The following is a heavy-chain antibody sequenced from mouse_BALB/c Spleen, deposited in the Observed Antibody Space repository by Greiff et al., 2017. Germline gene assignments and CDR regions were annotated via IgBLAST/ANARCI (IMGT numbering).Heavy chain of an antibody. CDR1: GYTFTSYW. CDR2: INPSTGYT. Sequence: VQLPQSGAELAKPGASVKMSCKASGYTFTSYWMHWVKQRPGQGLAWIGYINPSTGYTEYNQKFKDKATLTADKSSSTAYMQLSSLTSEDSAVYYCARDYDGDDSYWGQGTLVTVSA. V-gene: IGHV1-7*01. D-gene: IGHD2-2*01. J-gene: IGHJ3*01. CDR3: ARDYDGDDSY.